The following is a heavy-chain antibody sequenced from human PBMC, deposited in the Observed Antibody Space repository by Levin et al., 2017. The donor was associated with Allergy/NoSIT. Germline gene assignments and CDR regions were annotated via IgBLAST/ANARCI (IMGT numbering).Heavy chain of an antibody. D-gene: IGHD3-22*01. Sequence: GESLKISCTASGFTFGDYAMSLFRQAPGKGLEWVGFIRSKAYGGTTEYAASVKGRFTISRDDSKSIAYLQMNSLKTEDTAVYYCTTLRVVVIGKFDYWGQGTLVTVSS. CDR1: GFTFGDYA. CDR3: TTLRVVVIGKFDY. J-gene: IGHJ4*02. CDR2: IRSKAYGGTT. V-gene: IGHV3-49*03.